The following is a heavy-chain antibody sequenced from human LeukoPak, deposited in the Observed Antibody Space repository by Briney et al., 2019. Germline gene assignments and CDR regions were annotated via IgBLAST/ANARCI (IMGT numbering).Heavy chain of an antibody. CDR1: GFTFSSSW. Sequence: PGGSLRLSCAASGFTFSSSWMSWVRQAPGKGLEWVANIKTDGSEKYYEDSVKGRFTISRDNAKDSLYLQMNSLRAEDTAVYYCAKYHYGSGTSFGYWGQGILVTVSS. D-gene: IGHD3-10*01. CDR3: AKYHYGSGTSFGY. V-gene: IGHV3-7*01. CDR2: IKTDGSEK. J-gene: IGHJ4*02.